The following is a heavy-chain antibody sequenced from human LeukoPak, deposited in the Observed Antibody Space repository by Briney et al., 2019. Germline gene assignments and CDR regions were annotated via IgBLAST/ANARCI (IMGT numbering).Heavy chain of an antibody. CDR3: ASIRRVAAAY. D-gene: IGHD6-13*01. CDR2: INNSGST. V-gene: IGHV4-34*01. Sequence: PSETLSLTCAVYGGSFSGYYWRWIRQPPGKGLEWIGEINNSGSTNYNPSLKSRVTISVDTSKNQFSLKLSAVTAADTAVYFCASIRRVAAAYWGQGTLVTVSS. CDR1: GGSFSGYY. J-gene: IGHJ4*02.